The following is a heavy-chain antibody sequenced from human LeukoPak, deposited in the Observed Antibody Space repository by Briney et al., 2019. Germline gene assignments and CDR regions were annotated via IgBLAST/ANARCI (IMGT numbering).Heavy chain of an antibody. J-gene: IGHJ4*02. CDR1: GFTFSSYG. D-gene: IGHD2-2*01. V-gene: IGHV3-33*06. Sequence: GGSLRLSCAASGFTFSSYGMHWVRQAPGKGLEWVAVIWYDGSNKYYADSVKGRFTISRDNSKNTLYLQMNSLRAEDTAVYYCAKDGGGPCSSTSCYFDYWGQGTLVTVSS. CDR3: AKDGGGPCSSTSCYFDY. CDR2: IWYDGSNK.